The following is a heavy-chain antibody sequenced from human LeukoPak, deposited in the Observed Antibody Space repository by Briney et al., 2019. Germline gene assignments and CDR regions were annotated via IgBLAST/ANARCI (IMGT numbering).Heavy chain of an antibody. Sequence: SQTLSLTCTVSGGSISSGGYYWSWIRQHPGKGLEWIGYIYYSGSTYYNPSLKGRVTISVDTSKNQFSLKLSSVTAADTAVYYCAREQRGYSGYPQRFDYWGQGTLVTVSS. CDR3: AREQRGYSGYPQRFDY. J-gene: IGHJ4*02. CDR1: GGSISSGGYY. CDR2: IYYSGST. D-gene: IGHD5-12*01. V-gene: IGHV4-31*03.